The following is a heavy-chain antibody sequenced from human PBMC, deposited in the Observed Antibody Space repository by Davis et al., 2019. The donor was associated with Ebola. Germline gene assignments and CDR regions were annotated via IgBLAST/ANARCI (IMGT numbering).Heavy chain of an antibody. V-gene: IGHV3-23*01. J-gene: IGHJ6*02. CDR1: GFTFSSYA. CDR2: ISGSGGST. CDR3: AKDLGGDPYYYYYGMDV. Sequence: GESLKISCAASGFTFSSYAMSWVRQAPGKGLEWVSAISGSGGSTYYADSVKGRFTISRDNSKNTLYLQMNSLRAEDTAVYYCAKDLGGDPYYYYYGMDVWGQGTTVTVSS. D-gene: IGHD2-21*02.